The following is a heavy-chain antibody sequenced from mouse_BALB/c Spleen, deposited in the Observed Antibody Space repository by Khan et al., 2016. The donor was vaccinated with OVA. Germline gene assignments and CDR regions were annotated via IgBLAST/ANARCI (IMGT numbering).Heavy chain of an antibody. Sequence: EVALVESGGGLVQPGGSRKLSCAASGFTFSSFGMHWVRQAPEKGLEWVAYISSGSSTIYYADTVKGRFTISRDNPKNTLFLQMTSLRSEDTAMYYCARDYGTYFDVWGAGTTVTVSS. CDR1: GFTFSSFG. V-gene: IGHV5-17*02. J-gene: IGHJ1*01. CDR3: ARDYGTYFDV. D-gene: IGHD1-1*01. CDR2: ISSGSSTI.